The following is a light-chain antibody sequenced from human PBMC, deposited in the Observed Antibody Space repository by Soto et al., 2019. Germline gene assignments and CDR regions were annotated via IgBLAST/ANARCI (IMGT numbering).Light chain of an antibody. V-gene: IGLV2-23*01. CDR1: SSDVGSYNL. J-gene: IGLJ3*02. Sequence: QSALTQPASVSGSPGQSITISCTGTSSDVGSYNLVSWYQQHPGKAPKLMIYEGSKRHSGVSNRFSGSKSGNTASLTISGRQAEDEADYYCCSYADSSTWVFGGGTKLTVL. CDR2: EGS. CDR3: CSYADSSTWV.